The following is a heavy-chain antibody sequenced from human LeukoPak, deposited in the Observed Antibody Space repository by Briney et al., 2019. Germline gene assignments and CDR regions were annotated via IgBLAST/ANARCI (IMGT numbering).Heavy chain of an antibody. CDR1: DDSISDYY. CDR3: ARDQGRDGYNT. CDR2: IYYSGIT. D-gene: IGHD5-24*01. Sequence: SETLSLTCTVSDDSISDYYRGWIRQPPGKGLEWIGYIYYSGITNYNPSLKSRVTISVDTSKNQFSLKLSSVTTADTAVYYCARDQGRDGYNTWGQGTLVTVSS. V-gene: IGHV4-59*01. J-gene: IGHJ4*02.